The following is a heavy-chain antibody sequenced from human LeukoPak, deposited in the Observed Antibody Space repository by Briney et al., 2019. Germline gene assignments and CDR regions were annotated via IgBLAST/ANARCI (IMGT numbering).Heavy chain of an antibody. CDR1: GGSISSYY. J-gene: IGHJ5*02. D-gene: IGHD3-10*01. Sequence: SETLSLTCTVSGGSISSYYWSWIRQPPGKGLEWIGYIYYSGSTNYNPSLKSRVTISVDTSKNQFSLKLSPVTAADTAVYYCARVKGFGELLYNWFDPWGQGTLVTVSS. CDR3: ARVKGFGELLYNWFDP. CDR2: IYYSGST. V-gene: IGHV4-59*01.